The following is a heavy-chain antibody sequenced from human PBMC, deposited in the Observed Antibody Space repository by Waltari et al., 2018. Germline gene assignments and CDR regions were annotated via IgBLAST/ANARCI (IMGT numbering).Heavy chain of an antibody. CDR1: GFTFSSYA. Sequence: EVQLVESGGGLVQPGGSLRLSCAASGFTFSSYAMSWVRQAPGKGLEWVAAISGSGGSTYYADSVKGRFTISRDNSKNTLYLQMNSLRAEDTAVYYCAKDQNERRTMIVVPFDYWGQGTLVTVSS. D-gene: IGHD3-22*01. J-gene: IGHJ4*02. CDR2: ISGSGGST. CDR3: AKDQNERRTMIVVPFDY. V-gene: IGHV3-23*04.